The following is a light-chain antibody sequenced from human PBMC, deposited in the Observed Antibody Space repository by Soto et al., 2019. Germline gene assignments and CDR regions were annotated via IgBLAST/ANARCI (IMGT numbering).Light chain of an antibody. J-gene: IGKJ1*01. CDR2: KAS. CDR3: QQYNNYLWT. CDR1: QSINNW. V-gene: IGKV1-5*03. Sequence: DIQMTQSPSTLSASVGDRVTITCRASQSINNWLAWYQHKPGKAPKVLIYKASSLESGVPSRFSGSGSGTEFTLTISSLQPDDFATYYCQQYNNYLWTFGQGTKVEIK.